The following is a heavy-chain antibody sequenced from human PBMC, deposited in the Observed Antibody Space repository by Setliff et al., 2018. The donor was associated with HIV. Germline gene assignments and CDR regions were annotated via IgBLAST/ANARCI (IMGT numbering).Heavy chain of an antibody. J-gene: IGHJ5*02. CDR2: IYTSGST. D-gene: IGHD6-13*01. CDR1: GGSISSYY. CDR3: ADSSSWYGWFDP. V-gene: IGHV4-4*07. Sequence: SETLSLTCTVSGGSISSYYWSWIRQPAGKGLEWIGRIYTSGSTNYNPSLKSRVTMSVDTSKNQFSLKLSSVTAADTAVYYCADSSSWYGWFDPWGQGTLVTVSS.